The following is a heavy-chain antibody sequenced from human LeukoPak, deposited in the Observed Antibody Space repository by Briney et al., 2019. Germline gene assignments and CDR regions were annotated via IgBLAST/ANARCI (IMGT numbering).Heavy chain of an antibody. J-gene: IGHJ6*03. V-gene: IGHV4-59*12. D-gene: IGHD3-9*01. Sequence: SETLSLTCTVSDDSITIYYWSWIRQPPGKGLEWIGYIDHTGITNYNPSLNSRVTISRDTSKNHFSLELSSATAADTAVYYCASRGGKSYDILTSGMDVWGKGTTVTVSS. CDR3: ASRGGKSYDILTSGMDV. CDR1: DDSITIYY. CDR2: IDHTGIT.